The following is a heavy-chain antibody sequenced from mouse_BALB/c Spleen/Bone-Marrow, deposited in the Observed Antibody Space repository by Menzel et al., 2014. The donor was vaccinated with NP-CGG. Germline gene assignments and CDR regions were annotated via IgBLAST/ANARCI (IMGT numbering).Heavy chain of an antibody. V-gene: IGHV1-77*01. J-gene: IGHJ4*01. D-gene: IGHD2-14*01. Sequence: VHLQQSGPELVKTGASVKMSCKASGYTFTDYVISWVKQRTGQGLEWIGEIYPGSGSTYYNEKFKGKATLTADKSSNTAYMQLSSLTSEDSAVYFCASRGEVRRHYYAMDYWGQGTSATVSS. CDR2: IYPGSGST. CDR1: GYTFTDYV. CDR3: ASRGEVRRHYYAMDY.